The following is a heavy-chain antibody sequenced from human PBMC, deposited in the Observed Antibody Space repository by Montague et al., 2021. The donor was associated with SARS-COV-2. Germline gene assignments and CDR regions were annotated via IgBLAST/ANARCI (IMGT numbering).Heavy chain of an antibody. CDR2: INPDGDAT. Sequence: SLRLSCAASGFTFSTYWMYWIRQVPGKGLAWVSRINPDGDATTYADSVKGRFTISRGNSKNILYLQMNSLRGEDTAVYYCARSNLHDYADYWGRGNLVTVSS. D-gene: IGHD4/OR15-4a*01. J-gene: IGHJ4*02. V-gene: IGHV3-74*01. CDR1: GFTFSTYW. CDR3: ARSNLHDYADY.